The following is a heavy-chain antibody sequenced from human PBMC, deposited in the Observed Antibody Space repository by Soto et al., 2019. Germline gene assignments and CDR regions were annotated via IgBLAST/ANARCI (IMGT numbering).Heavy chain of an antibody. CDR3: AREVGAPSGSLDP. CDR2: ISASGGLK. CDR1: GFTFSNYA. D-gene: IGHD1-26*01. V-gene: IGHV3-23*01. J-gene: IGHJ5*02. Sequence: EVQLSESGGDLRQPGGSLRLSCAASGFTFSNYAMTWVRQTPGKWLEWVSGISASGGLKYYADSVQGRFTVSRDNSKNILYLQMDNLRDGDTALYYCAREVGAPSGSLDPWGQGTQVTVSS.